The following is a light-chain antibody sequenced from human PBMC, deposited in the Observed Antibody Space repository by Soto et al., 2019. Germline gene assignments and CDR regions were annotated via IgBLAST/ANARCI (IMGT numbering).Light chain of an antibody. CDR3: QQRLNWPPG. CDR2: DAS. Sequence: EIFLTQSPDTLSLSPGERATLTCRASQSVTNYIAWYQQRPGQAPRLLIYDASNRATGVPARFSGSRSGTDFTLTISDLEPADFGLYYCQQRLNWPPGFGQGPKVDI. J-gene: IGKJ1*01. CDR1: QSVTNY. V-gene: IGKV3-11*01.